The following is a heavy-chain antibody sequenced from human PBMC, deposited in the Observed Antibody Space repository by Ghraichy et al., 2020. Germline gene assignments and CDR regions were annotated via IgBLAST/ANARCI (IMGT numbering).Heavy chain of an antibody. CDR3: ASSAFGVVINLYYFDY. CDR2: IYYNGYT. J-gene: IGHJ4*02. CDR1: GGSISSDSYY. D-gene: IGHD3-3*01. Sequence: SETLSLTCTVSGGSISSDSYYWIWMRQAPGQGLEWIASIYYNGYTYYNPSLKSRVTISVDMSKNQFALKLSSVTAADTAVYYCASSAFGVVINLYYFDYWGQGNQVSVSS. V-gene: IGHV4-39*01.